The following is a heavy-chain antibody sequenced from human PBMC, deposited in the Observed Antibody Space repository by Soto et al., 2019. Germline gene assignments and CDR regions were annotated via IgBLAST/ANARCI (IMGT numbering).Heavy chain of an antibody. D-gene: IGHD2-15*01. CDR1: GLSLSTSGVG. CDR3: AHRLVVAPVFDY. Sequence: QITLKESGPTLVKPTQTLTLTCTVSGLSLSTSGVGVGWIRQPPGKALEWLALIYWDDDKRYSPSLESRLTLTKDTSKNQVVLTMTNMDPVDTATYYCAHRLVVAPVFDYWCQGTLVTVSS. J-gene: IGHJ4*02. V-gene: IGHV2-5*02. CDR2: IYWDDDK.